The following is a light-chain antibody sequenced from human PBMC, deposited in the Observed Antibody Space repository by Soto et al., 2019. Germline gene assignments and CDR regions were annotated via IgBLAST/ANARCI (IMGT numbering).Light chain of an antibody. J-gene: IGLJ3*02. V-gene: IGLV7-43*01. CDR1: AGAVTSGNW. CDR2: RTS. CDR3: LLAHGGVWV. Sequence: QAVVTQEPSLTVFPGGTVTLTCASNAGAVTSGNWPNWFQQKPGQAPRALIYRTSNKPSWTPARFSGSLLGGKAALTLSGVQPEDAAEYHFLLAHGGVWVFGAGTKLTV.